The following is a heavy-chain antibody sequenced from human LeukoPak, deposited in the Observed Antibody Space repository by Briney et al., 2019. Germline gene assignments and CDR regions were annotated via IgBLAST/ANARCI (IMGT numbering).Heavy chain of an antibody. CDR1: GFTFSSYE. CDR2: ISSSGSTI. J-gene: IGHJ5*02. CDR3: ARWYYYETSGLYYGSFDN. V-gene: IGHV3-48*03. D-gene: IGHD3-22*01. Sequence: GGSLRLSCAASGFTFSSYEMNWVRQAPGKGLEWVSYISSSGSTIYYADSVKGRFTISRDNAKNSLYLQMNSLRAEDTAVYYCARWYYYETSGLYYGSFDNWGQGTLVTVSS.